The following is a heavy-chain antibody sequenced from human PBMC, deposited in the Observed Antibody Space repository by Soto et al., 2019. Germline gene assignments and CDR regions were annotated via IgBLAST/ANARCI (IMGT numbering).Heavy chain of an antibody. Sequence: EVQLVESGGGSVQPGRSLRLSCAASGFSLDDYGMHWVRQGPGKGLEWVSGISWNSGDIYYADSVKGRFTISRDNAKRSLYLKMNSLRTKDTALYYCAKDNGLDRDGTFDYWGQGILVTVSS. J-gene: IGHJ4*02. D-gene: IGHD2-2*03. CDR1: GFSLDDYG. CDR2: ISWNSGDI. V-gene: IGHV3-9*01. CDR3: AKDNGLDRDGTFDY.